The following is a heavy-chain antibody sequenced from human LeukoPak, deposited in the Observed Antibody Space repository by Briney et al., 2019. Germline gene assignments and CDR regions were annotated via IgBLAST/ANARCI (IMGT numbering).Heavy chain of an antibody. CDR1: GFTLSNYA. J-gene: IGHJ4*02. CDR3: ARDNNGDY. D-gene: IGHD2-8*01. V-gene: IGHV3-30*04. CDR2: ISYDGSDV. Sequence: GGSLRLSCAASGFTLSNYAMHWVRQAPGRGLQWVAVISYDGSDVNCADSVKGRFTISRDNSESTLYLQLNSLRVEDTAVYYCARDNNGDYWGQGTLVTVSS.